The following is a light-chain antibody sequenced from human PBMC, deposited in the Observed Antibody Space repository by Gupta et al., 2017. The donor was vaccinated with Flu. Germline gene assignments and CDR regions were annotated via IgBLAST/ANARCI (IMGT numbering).Light chain of an antibody. J-gene: IGLJ2*01. V-gene: IGLV1-44*01. CDR1: SSNIGSNT. Sequence: QSLLPRPAPASGPPGPRVTISCSGSSSNIGSNTVNWYQQFPGTAPKLLIYSNNQRPSGVPDRFSGSKSGTSASLAISGLQSDDEADYYCAGCDDSLSGGVFGGGTKLTVL. CDR3: AGCDDSLSGGV. CDR2: SNN.